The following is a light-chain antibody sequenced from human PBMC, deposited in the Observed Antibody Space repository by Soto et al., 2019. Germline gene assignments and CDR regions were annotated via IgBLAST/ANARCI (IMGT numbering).Light chain of an antibody. CDR2: AAS. Sequence: DLQMTQSPSTLSASVGARVTITCRASQSISSYLNWYQQKPGKAPNLLIYAASSLQSGVPSRFIVIGSGTDFTLPLSSMQPEDFATDDCQQSYSTPKFGQGTKVEIK. V-gene: IGKV1-39*01. J-gene: IGKJ1*01. CDR1: QSISSY. CDR3: QQSYSTPK.